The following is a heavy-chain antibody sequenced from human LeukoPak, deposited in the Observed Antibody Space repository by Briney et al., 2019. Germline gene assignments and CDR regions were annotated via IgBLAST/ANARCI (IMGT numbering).Heavy chain of an antibody. Sequence: KPSETLSLTCGVYGGSFSGYYCSWIRQPPGKGLEWIGEINHSGSTNYNPSLKSRVTISVDTSKNQFSLKRSSVTAADTAVYYCARRNRGYTRFDYWRQGTLVTVSS. D-gene: IGHD6-25*01. J-gene: IGHJ4*02. CDR3: ARRNRGYTRFDY. CDR2: INHSGST. CDR1: GGSFSGYY. V-gene: IGHV4-34*01.